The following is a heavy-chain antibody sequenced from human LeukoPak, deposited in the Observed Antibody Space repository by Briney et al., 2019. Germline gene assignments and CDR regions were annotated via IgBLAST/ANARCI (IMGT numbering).Heavy chain of an antibody. CDR1: GFTFSSYG. Sequence: GRSLRLSCAASGFTFSSYGMHWVRQAPGKGLEWVAVISYDGSNKYYADSVKGRFTISRDNSKNTLYLQMNSLRAEDTAVYYCAKYSSSWYRVSAFDIWGQGTMVTVSS. CDR3: AKYSSSWYRVSAFDI. V-gene: IGHV3-30*18. J-gene: IGHJ3*02. D-gene: IGHD6-13*01. CDR2: ISYDGSNK.